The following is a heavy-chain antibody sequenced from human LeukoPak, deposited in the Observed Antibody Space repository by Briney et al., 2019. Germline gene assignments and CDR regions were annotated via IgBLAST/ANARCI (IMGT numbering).Heavy chain of an antibody. J-gene: IGHJ3*02. CDR1: GGSISSYY. V-gene: IGHV4-59*01. CDR2: IYYSGST. CDR3: ASTGSPDYYDSSGYSVPYDAFDI. D-gene: IGHD3-22*01. Sequence: SETLSLTCTVSGGSISSYYWSWIRQPPGKGLEWIGYIYYSGSTNYNPSLQSRVTISVDTSKNQFSLKLSSVTAADTAVYYCASTGSPDYYDSSGYSVPYDAFDIWGQGTMVTVSS.